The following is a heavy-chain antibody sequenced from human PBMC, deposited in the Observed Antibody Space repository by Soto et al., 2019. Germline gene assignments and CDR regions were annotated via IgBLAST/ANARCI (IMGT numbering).Heavy chain of an antibody. J-gene: IGHJ5*01. Sequence: TLSLTCSVSGDSISSVDYFGAWIRQPPGQALEYIGYIYKSATTYYNPSFESRVAISLDTSKSQFSLNVTSVTAADTAVYFCARGRYCLTGRCFPNWFDSWGQGTLVTVSS. D-gene: IGHD2-15*01. V-gene: IGHV4-30-4*01. CDR3: ARGRYCLTGRCFPNWFDS. CDR1: GDSISSVDYF. CDR2: IYKSATT.